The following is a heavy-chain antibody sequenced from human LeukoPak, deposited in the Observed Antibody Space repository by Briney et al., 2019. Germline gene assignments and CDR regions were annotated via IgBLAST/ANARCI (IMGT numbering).Heavy chain of an antibody. D-gene: IGHD3-22*01. V-gene: IGHV4-59*01. CDR1: GGSISSYY. J-gene: IGHJ4*02. Sequence: PSETLSLTCTVSGGSISSYYWSWIRQPPGKGLEWIGYIYYSGSTYLHPSLKSRVAISVDTSKNQFSLRLNSVTAADTAVYYCARMSPSGYYYFDYWGQGTLVTVSS. CDR2: IYYSGST. CDR3: ARMSPSGYYYFDY.